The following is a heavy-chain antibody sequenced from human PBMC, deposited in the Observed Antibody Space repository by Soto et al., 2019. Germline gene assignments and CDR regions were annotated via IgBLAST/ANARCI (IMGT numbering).Heavy chain of an antibody. CDR2: ISAYNGNT. Sequence: ASVKVSCKASGYTFTSYGISWVRQAPGQGLEWKGWISAYNGNTNYAQKLQGRVTMTTDTSTSTAYMELRSLRSDDTAVYYCARSFGLWRWLSYYYDSSGPYGAFDIWGQGTMVTVSS. J-gene: IGHJ3*02. CDR1: GYTFTSYG. CDR3: ARSFGLWRWLSYYYDSSGPYGAFDI. V-gene: IGHV1-18*01. D-gene: IGHD3-22*01.